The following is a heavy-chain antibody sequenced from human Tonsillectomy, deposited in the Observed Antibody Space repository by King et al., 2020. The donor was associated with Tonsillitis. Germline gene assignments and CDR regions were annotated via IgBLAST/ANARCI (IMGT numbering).Heavy chain of an antibody. D-gene: IGHD3-22*01. V-gene: IGHV3-48*04. CDR3: ARDDLDVDAFGYSWFDP. Sequence: VQLVESGGGLVQPGGSLRLSCTASGFSLSSYGMNWVRQAPGKGLEWLAHISRRSGTVYYAGSVKGRFTISRDNVNNSLYLQMHSLRAGDTAIYYCARDDLDVDAFGYSWFDPWGQGTLVTVSS. J-gene: IGHJ5*02. CDR2: ISRRSGTV. CDR1: GFSLSSYG.